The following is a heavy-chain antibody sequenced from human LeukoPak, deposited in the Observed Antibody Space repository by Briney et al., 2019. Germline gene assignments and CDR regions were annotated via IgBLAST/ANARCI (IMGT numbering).Heavy chain of an antibody. J-gene: IGHJ3*02. Sequence: GGSLRLSCAASGFTFRNYARSGVRQAPGKGVGWVSAISGSDGSTWHADSVKGRFTISRHNSKNTLYLHMNSLRDEDTALYYCAGDRAYPNDVFNIWGQGTMITVS. V-gene: IGHV3-23*01. CDR3: AGDRAYPNDVFNI. D-gene: IGHD2-21*01. CDR1: GFTFRNYA. CDR2: ISGSDGST.